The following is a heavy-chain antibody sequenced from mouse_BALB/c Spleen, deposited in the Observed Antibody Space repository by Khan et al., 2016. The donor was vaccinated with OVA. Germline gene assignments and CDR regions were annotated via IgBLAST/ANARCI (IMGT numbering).Heavy chain of an antibody. V-gene: IGHV1S137*01. Sequence: QVRLQQSGAELVRPGVSVKISCKGSGYTFTDFTIHWVKQSHALSLEWIGVISTYYGDVTYNQKFKGKATMTVDKSSSTTYMELARLTSEDSAIFYCTRGAWGSRFAYWGQGTLVTVSA. J-gene: IGHJ3*01. CDR3: TRGAWGSRFAY. CDR1: GYTFTDFT. CDR2: ISTYYGDV.